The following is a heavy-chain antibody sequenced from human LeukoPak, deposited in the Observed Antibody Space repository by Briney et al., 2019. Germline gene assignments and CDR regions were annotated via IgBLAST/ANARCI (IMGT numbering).Heavy chain of an antibody. CDR3: ARGYVLRGVHFDY. D-gene: IGHD3-10*01. Sequence: GGSLRLSCAASGFTFNSYSIHWVRQAPGKGLEYVSGISNSGDATYYINSVKGRFIISRDNSKNTLYLQMGSLRAEDMAVYYCARGYVLRGVHFDYWGRGTLVTVSS. V-gene: IGHV3-64*01. CDR1: GFTFNSYS. J-gene: IGHJ4*02. CDR2: ISNSGDAT.